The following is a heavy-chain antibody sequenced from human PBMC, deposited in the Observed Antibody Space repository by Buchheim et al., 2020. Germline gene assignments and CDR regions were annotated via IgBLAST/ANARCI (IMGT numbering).Heavy chain of an antibody. CDR3: AKDWWPRYRSFGPWDF. V-gene: IGHV3-23*01. Sequence: EVHLLESGGGLVQPGGSLRLSCAASGFTFNNYAMSWVRQAPGKGLDWVSVISGSGGATDYADSVKGRFTISRDNSKNTLYLQMNSLGADDTAVYYCAKDWWPRYRSFGPWDFWGPGTL. J-gene: IGHJ4*02. CDR1: GFTFNNYA. CDR2: ISGSGGAT. D-gene: IGHD6-19*01.